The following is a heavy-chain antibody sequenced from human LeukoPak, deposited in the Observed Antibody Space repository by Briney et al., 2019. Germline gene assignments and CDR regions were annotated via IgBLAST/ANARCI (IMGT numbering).Heavy chain of an antibody. CDR2: IIPIFGTA. CDR3: AITPYYDFWSGYYSDYYYYYGMDV. J-gene: IGHJ6*02. D-gene: IGHD3-3*01. CDR1: GGTFSSYA. Sequence: SVKVSCKASGGTFSSYAISWVRQAPGQGLEWMGGIIPIFGTANYAQKFQGRVTITADESTSTAYMELSSLRSEDTAVYYCAITPYYDFWSGYYSDYYYYYGMDVWGQGTTVTASS. V-gene: IGHV1-69*13.